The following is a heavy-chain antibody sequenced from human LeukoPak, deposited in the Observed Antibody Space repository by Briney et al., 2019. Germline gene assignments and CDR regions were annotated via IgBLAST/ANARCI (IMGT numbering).Heavy chain of an antibody. D-gene: IGHD3-10*01. J-gene: IGHJ6*02. V-gene: IGHV3-48*03. Sequence: PGGSLRLSCAASGFTFSSYEMNWVRQAPGKGLEWVSYISSSGNTIYYADSVKGRFTISRDNAKNSLYLQMNSLRAEDTAVYYCARGGGYCGSGSLHYYYYGMDVWGQGTTVTVSS. CDR1: GFTFSSYE. CDR3: ARGGGYCGSGSLHYYYYGMDV. CDR2: ISSSGNTI.